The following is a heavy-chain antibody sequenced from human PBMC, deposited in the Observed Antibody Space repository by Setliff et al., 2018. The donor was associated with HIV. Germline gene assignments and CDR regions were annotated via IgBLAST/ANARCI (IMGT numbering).Heavy chain of an antibody. J-gene: IGHJ4*02. CDR3: ARDQSDWFY. CDR1: GGSISSHY. Sequence: SETLSLTCSVSGGSISSHYWSWIRQPPGKGLEWIGSIYYSGSTNYNPSLKSRVTMSVDTSKNQFSLKLSSVTAADTAVYYCARDQSDWFYWGQGTLVTVSS. D-gene: IGHD3-3*01. V-gene: IGHV4-59*11. CDR2: IYYSGST.